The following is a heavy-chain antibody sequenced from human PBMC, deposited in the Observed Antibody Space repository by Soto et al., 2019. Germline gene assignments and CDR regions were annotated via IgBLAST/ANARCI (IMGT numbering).Heavy chain of an antibody. CDR3: AKDAGSGDYYGSGSYWQFDY. J-gene: IGHJ4*02. Sequence: GGSLRLSCAASGFTFSSYAMSWVRQAPGKGLEWVSAISGSGGSTYYADPGKGRFTISRDNSKNTLYLQMNSLRAEDTAVYYCAKDAGSGDYYGSGSYWQFDYWGQGTLVTVSS. CDR1: GFTFSSYA. CDR2: ISGSGGST. D-gene: IGHD3-10*01. V-gene: IGHV3-23*01.